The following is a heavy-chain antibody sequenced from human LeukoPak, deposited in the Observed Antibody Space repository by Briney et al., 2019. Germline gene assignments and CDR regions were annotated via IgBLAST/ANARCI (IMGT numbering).Heavy chain of an antibody. V-gene: IGHV1-46*01. Sequence: ASVKVSCKASGGTFSSYAISWVRQAPGQGLEWMGIINPSGGSTSYAQKFQGRVTMTRDTFTSTVYMELSSLRSEDTAVYYCARAVKSIYCSGGTCYSRYWGQGTLVTVSS. CDR1: GGTFSSYA. D-gene: IGHD2-15*01. J-gene: IGHJ4*02. CDR3: ARAVKSIYCSGGTCYSRY. CDR2: INPSGGST.